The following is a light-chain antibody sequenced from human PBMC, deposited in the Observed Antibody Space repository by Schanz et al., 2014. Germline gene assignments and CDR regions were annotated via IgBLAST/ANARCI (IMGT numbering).Light chain of an antibody. V-gene: IGKV4-1*01. J-gene: IGKJ4*01. CDR3: QQYYSLPLT. Sequence: DIVMTQSPDSLPVSLGERATINCKSSQSVLYTSDSKNYLAWYQHKPGQPPKLLISWASTRESGVPDRFTGSGSGTDFTPTISGLQAEDVAVYYCQQYYSLPLTFGGGTKVEIK. CDR2: WAS. CDR1: QSVLYTSDSKNY.